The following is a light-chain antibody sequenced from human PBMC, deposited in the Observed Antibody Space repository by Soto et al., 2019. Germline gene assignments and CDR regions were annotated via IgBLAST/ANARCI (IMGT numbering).Light chain of an antibody. CDR3: ASWDDSLNGVV. J-gene: IGLJ2*01. CDR2: SNN. V-gene: IGLV1-44*01. Sequence: QPVVTQPPSASGTPGQRVTISCSGSNSNIGSNTVNWYQQLPGTAPKLLIYSNNQRPSGVPGRFSDSKSGTPASLAISGLQSEDEADYYCASWDDSLNGVVFGGGTKLTVL. CDR1: NSNIGSNT.